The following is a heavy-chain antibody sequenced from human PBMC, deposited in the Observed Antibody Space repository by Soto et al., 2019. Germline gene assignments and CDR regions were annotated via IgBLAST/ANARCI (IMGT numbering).Heavy chain of an antibody. J-gene: IGHJ4*02. CDR3: AREGMSRPRWVFDY. V-gene: IGHV3-64*01. CDR2: ISTNGDST. D-gene: IGHD6-13*01. Sequence: EVQLVESGGGLVQPGGSLRLSCAASGFTFGSYPMHWVRQAPGKGLDYVSAISTNGDSTFYANSVKGRFTISRDNSKNTLYLQMGSLRAEEMGVYYCAREGMSRPRWVFDYWGQGTLVTASS. CDR1: GFTFGSYP.